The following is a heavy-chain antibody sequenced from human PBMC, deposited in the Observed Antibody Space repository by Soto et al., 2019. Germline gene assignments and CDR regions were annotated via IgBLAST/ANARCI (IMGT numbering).Heavy chain of an antibody. J-gene: IGHJ4*02. Sequence: GGSMRLSFAAAGFAFSGDAMSWIRTTPGKGLEWVSAISGSGGGTDYADSVKGRFTISRDNSKNTLYLQMNSLRAEDTAVYYCAKDRVSITTATTVFDYWGQGTVVTVSS. CDR3: AKDRVSITTATTVFDY. D-gene: IGHD4-17*01. V-gene: IGHV3-23*01. CDR2: ISGSGGGT. CDR1: GFAFSGDA.